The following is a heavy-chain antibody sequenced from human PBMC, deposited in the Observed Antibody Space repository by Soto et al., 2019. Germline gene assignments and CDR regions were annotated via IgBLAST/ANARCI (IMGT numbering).Heavy chain of an antibody. CDR1: GGSISSGYYY. CDR2: LYYSGNT. Sequence: SETLSLTCFVSGGSISSGYYYWSWIRQPPGKGLEWIGNLYYSGNTYYNPSLKRRLIISIDTSKNQSSLKAGSVTAADTAVYYCASSSLYGMDLWGQGTTVTVSS. CDR3: ASSSLYGMDL. J-gene: IGHJ6*02. V-gene: IGHV4-30-4*01.